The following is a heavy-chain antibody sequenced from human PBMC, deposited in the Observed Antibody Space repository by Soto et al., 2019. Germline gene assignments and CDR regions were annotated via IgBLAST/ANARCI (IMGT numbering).Heavy chain of an antibody. CDR2: ISSSSSYI. V-gene: IGHV3-21*01. Sequence: GGSLRLSCAASGFTFTSYSMNWVRQAPGKGLEWVSSISSSSSYIYYADSVKGRFTISRDNAKNSLYLQMNSLRAEDTAVYYCARWSGGYCSGGSCYEVDVWGKGTTVTVSS. CDR1: GFTFTSYS. CDR3: ARWSGGYCSGGSCYEVDV. D-gene: IGHD2-15*01. J-gene: IGHJ6*04.